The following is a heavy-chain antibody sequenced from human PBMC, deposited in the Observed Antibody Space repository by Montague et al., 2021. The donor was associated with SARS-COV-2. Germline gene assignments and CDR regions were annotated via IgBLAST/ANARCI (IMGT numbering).Heavy chain of an antibody. CDR2: VNHSGTTNS. CDR1: GGSISGNY. D-gene: IGHD4-23*01. Sequence: SETLSLTCAVSGGSISGNYWSWIRQSPGPGLEWIGVVNHSGTTNSNFNPSLRSRLTISVDTSKSQFSLKLSSVTAADTGVYYCARRDPQTLPLIGLCGKSASGDWGQGTLVTVSS. V-gene: IGHV4-34*01. CDR3: ARRDPQTLPLIGLCGKSASGD. J-gene: IGHJ4*02.